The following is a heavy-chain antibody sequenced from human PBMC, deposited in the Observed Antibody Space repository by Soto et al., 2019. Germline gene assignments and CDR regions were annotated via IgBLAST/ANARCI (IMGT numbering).Heavy chain of an antibody. Sequence: PSETLSLTCTVSGGSIRSYYWSWIRQPPGKGLEWIAYISSSGSTKYNPSLRSRVTISLDTSKNQFSPKASSVTAADTAVYYCARLAPRDGDPKTVRAFDIWGPGTMVTVSS. V-gene: IGHV4-59*01. J-gene: IGHJ3*02. CDR2: ISSSGST. CDR3: ARLAPRDGDPKTVRAFDI. D-gene: IGHD1-1*01. CDR1: GGSIRSYY.